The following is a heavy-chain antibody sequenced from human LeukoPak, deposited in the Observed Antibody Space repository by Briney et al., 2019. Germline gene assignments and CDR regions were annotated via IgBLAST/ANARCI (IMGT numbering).Heavy chain of an antibody. J-gene: IGHJ4*02. Sequence: GGSLRLSCAASGFTFSSYWMSWVRQAPGKGLEWVANIKQDGSEKYYVDSVKGRFTTSRDNAKNSLYLQMNSLRAEDTAVYYCARDVLTLIAAAGTEVYYFDYWGQGTLVTVSS. D-gene: IGHD6-13*01. CDR1: GFTFSSYW. V-gene: IGHV3-7*03. CDR3: ARDVLTLIAAAGTEVYYFDY. CDR2: IKQDGSEK.